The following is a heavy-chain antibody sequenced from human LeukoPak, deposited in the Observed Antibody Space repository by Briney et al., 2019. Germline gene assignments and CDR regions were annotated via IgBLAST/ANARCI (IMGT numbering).Heavy chain of an antibody. D-gene: IGHD1-26*01. V-gene: IGHV3-48*02. Sequence: GGSLTLSCAASGFSFIIYNIYWVRQAPGKGLEWVSSISSSSSTKYYADSVKGRFTISRDNANNSLYLQVASLRDEDTAIYYCTRMGVPTTGALGISGPTTKVAFSS. J-gene: IGHJ3*02. CDR1: GFSFIIYN. CDR2: ISSSSSTK. CDR3: TRMGVPTTGALGI.